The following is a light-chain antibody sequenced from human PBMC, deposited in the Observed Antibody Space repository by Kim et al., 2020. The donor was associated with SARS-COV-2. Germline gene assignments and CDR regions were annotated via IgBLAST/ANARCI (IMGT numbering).Light chain of an antibody. CDR2: QDS. Sequence: SYELTQPPSVSVSPGQTASITCSGDTLANKYACWYQQKPGQSPVLVIYQDSKRPSGIPERFSGSNSGNTATLTISGTQAKDEADYYCQASDSSTPYVFGAGTKVTVL. V-gene: IGLV3-1*01. CDR3: QASDSSTPYV. CDR1: TLANKY. J-gene: IGLJ1*01.